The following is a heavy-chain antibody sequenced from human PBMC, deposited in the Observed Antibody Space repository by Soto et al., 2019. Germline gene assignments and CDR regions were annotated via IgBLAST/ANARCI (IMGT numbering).Heavy chain of an antibody. J-gene: IGHJ6*02. Sequence: PGESLKISCKGSGYSFTSYWIGWVCQMPGKGLEWMGIIYPGDSDTRYSPSFQGQVTISADKSISTAYLQWSSLKASDTAMYYCARRSDSKYELYGMDVWGQGTTVTVSS. V-gene: IGHV5-51*01. CDR2: IYPGDSDT. D-gene: IGHD4-4*01. CDR3: ARRSDSKYELYGMDV. CDR1: GYSFTSYW.